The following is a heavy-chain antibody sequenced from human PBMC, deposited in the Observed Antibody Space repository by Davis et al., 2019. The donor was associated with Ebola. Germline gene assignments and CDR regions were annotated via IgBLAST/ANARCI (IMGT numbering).Heavy chain of an antibody. CDR1: GFTFSSYA. J-gene: IGHJ4*02. V-gene: IGHV3-23*01. CDR3: AIQYSSAKDY. CDR2: ISGSGGST. D-gene: IGHD6-25*01. Sequence: GESLKISCAASGFTFSSYAMSWVRQAPGKRLEWVSAISGSGGSTYYADSVKGRFTISRDNSKNTLYLQMDSLRAEDTAVYYCAIQYSSAKDYWGQGTLVTVSS.